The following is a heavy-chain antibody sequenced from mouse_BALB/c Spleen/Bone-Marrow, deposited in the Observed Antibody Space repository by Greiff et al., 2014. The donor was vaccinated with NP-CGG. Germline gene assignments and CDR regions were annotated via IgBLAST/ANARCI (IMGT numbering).Heavy chain of an antibody. CDR2: ISSGSSTI. J-gene: IGHJ2*01. Sequence: DVHLVESGGGLVQPGGSRKLSCAASGSTFSSFGMHWVRQAPEKGLEWVAYISSGSSTIYYADTVKGRFTISRDNPKNTLFLQMTSLRSEDTAMYYCARSSYGYDRQAYFFDYWGQGTTLTVSS. D-gene: IGHD2-2*01. CDR3: ARSSYGYDRQAYFFDY. CDR1: GSTFSSFG. V-gene: IGHV5-17*02.